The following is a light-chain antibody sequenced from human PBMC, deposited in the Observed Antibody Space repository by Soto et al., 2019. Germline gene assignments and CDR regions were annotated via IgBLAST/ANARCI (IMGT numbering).Light chain of an antibody. Sequence: DIQMTQSPSTLSASVGDRVTITCRASQSISSWLAWYQQKPGKAPKLLIYDASNRATGIPARFSGSGSGTDFTLTISSLEPEDFAVYYCQQRSNWPTFGQGTKLEI. CDR1: QSISSW. CDR2: DAS. J-gene: IGKJ2*01. CDR3: QQRSNWPT. V-gene: IGKV1-5*01.